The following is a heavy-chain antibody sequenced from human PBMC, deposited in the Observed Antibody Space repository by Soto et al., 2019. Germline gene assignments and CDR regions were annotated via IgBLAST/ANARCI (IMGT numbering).Heavy chain of an antibody. V-gene: IGHV3-30*18. J-gene: IGHJ6*02. CDR2: VSYDGTNK. Sequence: QVQLVESGGGEVQPGRSLTISCAASGFTFSTYGMHWVRQTPGKGLEWVAVVSYDGTNKFYSDSVKGRFTISRDNFKNTLTLQMNSLRADDTAVYSCAKDLQSYGDYDYYCYGRDVWVLGTRVTVSS. CDR3: AKDLQSYGDYDYYCYGRDV. CDR1: GFTFSTYG. D-gene: IGHD4-17*01.